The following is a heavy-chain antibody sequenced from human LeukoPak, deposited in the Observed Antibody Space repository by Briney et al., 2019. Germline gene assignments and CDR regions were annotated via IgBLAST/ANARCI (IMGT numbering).Heavy chain of an antibody. V-gene: IGHV3-48*01. CDR2: ISSSSSTI. CDR3: ARVPAAAGPRIYYYYYYMDV. Sequence: GGSLRLSCAASGFTFSSYSMNWVRQAPGKGLEWVSYISSSSSTIYYADSVKGRFTISRDNAKNSLYLQMNSLRAEDTAVYYCARVPAAAGPRIYYYYYYMDVWGKGTTVTVSS. J-gene: IGHJ6*03. CDR1: GFTFSSYS. D-gene: IGHD6-13*01.